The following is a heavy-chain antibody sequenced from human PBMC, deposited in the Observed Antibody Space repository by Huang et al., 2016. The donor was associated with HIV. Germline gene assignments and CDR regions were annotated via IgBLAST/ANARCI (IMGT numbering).Heavy chain of an antibody. CDR3: ARDGWTGSRPYFDY. Sequence: QVHLVQSGAEVKKPGASVNISCAASGYTFTTYAIHWLRQAPGQNLEWMGWNGAARGNAEYSQKFHGILMFTRDTSANTIYMELSSLRSEDTAVYYCARDGWTGSRPYFDYWGQGTLVTVSS. CDR1: GYTFTTYA. V-gene: IGHV1-3*01. D-gene: IGHD6-19*01. J-gene: IGHJ4*02. CDR2: NGAARGNA.